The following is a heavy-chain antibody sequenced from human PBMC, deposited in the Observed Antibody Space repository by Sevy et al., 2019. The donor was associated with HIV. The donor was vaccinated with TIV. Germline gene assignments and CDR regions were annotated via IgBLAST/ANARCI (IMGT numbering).Heavy chain of an antibody. Sequence: GGSLRLSCAASGFTFDDYAMHWVRQAPGKGLEWVSGISWNSGSIGYADSVKGRFTISRDNAKNSLYLQMNSLRAEDTALYYYAKDIHTDYYYYGMDVWGQGTTVTVSS. CDR1: GFTFDDYA. CDR2: ISWNSGSI. V-gene: IGHV3-9*01. D-gene: IGHD2-2*02. J-gene: IGHJ6*02. CDR3: AKDIHTDYYYYGMDV.